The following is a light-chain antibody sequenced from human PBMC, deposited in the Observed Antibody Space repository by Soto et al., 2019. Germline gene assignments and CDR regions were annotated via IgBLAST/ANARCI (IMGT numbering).Light chain of an antibody. J-gene: IGLJ1*01. CDR3: SSYTSSTTPYV. V-gene: IGLV2-14*01. CDR1: SSDVGGYNY. Sequence: QSALTQPASVSGSPGQSITISCTGTSSDVGGYNYVSWYQHHPGKAPKLMIYEVSNRPSGVSNRFSGSKSGNTASLTISELQADDEADYYCSSYTSSTTPYVFGTGTKVTAL. CDR2: EVS.